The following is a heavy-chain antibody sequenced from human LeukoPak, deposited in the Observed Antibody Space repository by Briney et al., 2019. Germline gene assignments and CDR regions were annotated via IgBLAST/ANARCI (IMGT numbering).Heavy chain of an antibody. J-gene: IGHJ4*02. D-gene: IGHD1-26*01. CDR3: AKDRAWGAFAY. CDR1: GFIFSNHG. V-gene: IGHV3-23*01. Sequence: PGGSLRLSCAASGFIFSNHGMNWVRQAPGKGLEWVSGIVGDAGRTYYADSVKGRFTISRDNSKNTLCLQMNSLRAEDTAIYYCAKDRAWGAFAYWGQGTLVTVSS. CDR2: IVGDAGRT.